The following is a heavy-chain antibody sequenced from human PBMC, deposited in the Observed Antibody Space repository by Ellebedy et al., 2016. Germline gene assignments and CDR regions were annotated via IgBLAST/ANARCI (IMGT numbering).Heavy chain of an antibody. CDR3: ARDLRIAAAGTRACGMDV. Sequence: GGSLRLXXAASGFTFSSYSMNWVRQAPGKGLEWVSYISSSSSTIYYADSVKGRFTISRDNAKNSLYLQMNSLRAEDTAVYYCARDLRIAAAGTRACGMDVWGQGTAVTVSS. CDR2: ISSSSSTI. D-gene: IGHD6-13*01. V-gene: IGHV3-48*04. J-gene: IGHJ6*02. CDR1: GFTFSSYS.